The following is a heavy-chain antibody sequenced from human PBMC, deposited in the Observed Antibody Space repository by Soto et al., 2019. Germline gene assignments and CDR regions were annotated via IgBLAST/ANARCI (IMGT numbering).Heavy chain of an antibody. V-gene: IGHV3-23*01. J-gene: IGHJ4*02. CDR3: ARRGPGTYFDY. CDR2: ISGSGGST. CDR1: GFTFSSYA. Sequence: EVQLLESGGGLVQPGGSLRLSCAASGFTFSSYAMNWVRQAPGTGLEWVSVISGSGGSTYYADSVKGRFTISRDKSKNTLYLQMNSLRAEDTAVYYCARRGPGTYFDYWGQGTLVTVSS. D-gene: IGHD6-13*01.